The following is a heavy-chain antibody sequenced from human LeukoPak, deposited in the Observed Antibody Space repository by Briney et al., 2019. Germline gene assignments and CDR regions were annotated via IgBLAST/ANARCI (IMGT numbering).Heavy chain of an antibody. CDR3: AKDNYYDSSVDS. V-gene: IGHV3-23*01. D-gene: IGHD3-22*01. CDR2: ISYYTGTTI. J-gene: IGHJ4*02. Sequence: GGSLRLSCAASGFTFTNHAMSWVRQAPGKGLEWVSVISYYTGTTIYYADSVKGRFTISRDNSRNTLSLQMNSLRADDTAVYYCAKDNYYDSSVDSWGQGTLVTVSS. CDR1: GFTFTNHA.